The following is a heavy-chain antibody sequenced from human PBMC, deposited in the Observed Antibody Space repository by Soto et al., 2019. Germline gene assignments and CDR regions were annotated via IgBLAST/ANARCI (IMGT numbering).Heavy chain of an antibody. CDR1: GFTFDKFA. Sequence: EVELLESGGGVIQPGGSLRVSCAASGFTFDKFAMSWVRQAPGGPPEWVASISGSGSITYFADSVRGRFNISRNNPENTMSLHMSSLRPEDTAVYYCAKDGRGFWNEKFFFDYWGQGALVIVSS. CDR2: ISGSGSIT. J-gene: IGHJ4*02. CDR3: AKDGRGFWNEKFFFDY. V-gene: IGHV3-23*01. D-gene: IGHD3-3*01.